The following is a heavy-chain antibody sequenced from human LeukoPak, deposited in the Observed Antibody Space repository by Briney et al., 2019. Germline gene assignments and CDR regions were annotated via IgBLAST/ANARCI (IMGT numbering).Heavy chain of an antibody. Sequence: GEPLKISCKSSGYSFTSYWIGWVRQMPGKGLEWMGIIYPSDSDTRYSPSFQGQVTISADKSISTAYLQWSSLKASDTAMYYCARREDRGSLDYWGQGTLVTVSS. V-gene: IGHV5-51*01. D-gene: IGHD1-26*01. CDR3: ARREDRGSLDY. CDR2: IYPSDSDT. J-gene: IGHJ4*02. CDR1: GYSFTSYW.